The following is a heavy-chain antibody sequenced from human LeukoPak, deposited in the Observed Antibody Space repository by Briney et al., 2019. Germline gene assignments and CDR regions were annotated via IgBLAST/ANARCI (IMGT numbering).Heavy chain of an antibody. CDR3: ARGLRYYDSSGYYSFDF. CDR2: MNPNSGNR. D-gene: IGHD3-22*01. Sequence: ASVKVSCKASGYTFTSYDINWVRQATGQGPEWMGWMNPNSGNRGYAQKFQGRVTMTRNTAISTAYMELSSLRSEDTAVYYCARGLRYYDSSGYYSFDFWGQGTLVTVSS. CDR1: GYTFTSYD. J-gene: IGHJ4*02. V-gene: IGHV1-8*01.